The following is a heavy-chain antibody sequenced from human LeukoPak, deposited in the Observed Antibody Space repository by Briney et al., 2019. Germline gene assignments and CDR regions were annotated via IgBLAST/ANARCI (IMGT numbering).Heavy chain of an antibody. Sequence: PSETLSLTCAVYVESLCGYHWSGMPDPPGRGVEGIGEIKQSGSTQYNPPLKSRVTISVDTSKNQFSLKLSSVNAADTAGYYCARNDHYDPDAFDIWGQGTMVTVSS. D-gene: IGHD3-22*01. J-gene: IGHJ3*02. CDR1: VESLCGYH. V-gene: IGHV4-34*01. CDR3: ARNDHYDPDAFDI. CDR2: IKQSGST.